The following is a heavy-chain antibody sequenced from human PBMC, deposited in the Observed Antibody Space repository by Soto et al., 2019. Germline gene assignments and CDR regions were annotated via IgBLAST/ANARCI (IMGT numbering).Heavy chain of an antibody. CDR3: AKDRYCSGGTCYSDFDY. D-gene: IGHD2-15*01. V-gene: IGHV3-23*01. J-gene: IGHJ4*02. CDR2: LSGSGGTT. CDR1: GFTFSSYA. Sequence: PGGSLRLSCAASGFTFSSYAMSWVRQTPGRGLEWVSTLSGSGGTTYYADTVKGQFTISRDNSKSTLYLQMNSLRAEDTAVYYCAKDRYCSGGTCYSDFDYWGQGTQVTVSS.